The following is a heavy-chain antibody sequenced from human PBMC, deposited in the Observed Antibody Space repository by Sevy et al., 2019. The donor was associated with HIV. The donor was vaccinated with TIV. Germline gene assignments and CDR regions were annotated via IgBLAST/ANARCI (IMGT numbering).Heavy chain of an antibody. J-gene: IGHJ6*02. Sequence: ASVKVSCKASGGTFSSYAISWVRQAPGQGLEWMGGIIPIFGTANYAQKFQGRGTITADESTRTAYMELSSLRSEDTDVYYCASPGMEFCIGYYHYYYGMDVWGQGNTVTVSS. CDR2: IIPIFGTA. V-gene: IGHV1-69*13. CDR3: ASPGMEFCIGYYHYYYGMDV. CDR1: GGTFSSYA. D-gene: IGHD3-3*01.